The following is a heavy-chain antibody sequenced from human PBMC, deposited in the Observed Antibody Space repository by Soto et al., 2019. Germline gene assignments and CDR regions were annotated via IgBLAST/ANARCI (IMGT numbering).Heavy chain of an antibody. CDR3: TKRYCSSGNCHYDY. D-gene: IGHD2-15*01. V-gene: IGHV3-73*01. Sequence: EVQLVESGGGLVQPGGSLKLSCAASGFTFSGSAMHWVRQASGKGLEWVGRIRNKANSYATEYAASVKGRFTISRDDSKNTAYLQMNSLKTEDTAVYYCTKRYCSSGNCHYDYWGQGTLVTVSS. J-gene: IGHJ4*02. CDR1: GFTFSGSA. CDR2: IRNKANSYAT.